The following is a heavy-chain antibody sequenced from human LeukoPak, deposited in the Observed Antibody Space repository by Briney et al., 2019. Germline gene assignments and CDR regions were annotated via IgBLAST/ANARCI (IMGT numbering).Heavy chain of an antibody. V-gene: IGHV3-30*04. CDR2: ISYDGSNK. J-gene: IGHJ3*02. CDR1: GFTFSSYA. CDR3: ARDRLKIVGAFPDAFDI. D-gene: IGHD1-26*01. Sequence: GGSLRLSCAASGFTFSSYAMHWVRQAPGKGLEWVAVISYDGSNKYYADSAKGRFTISRDNSKNTLYLQMNSLRAEDTAMYYCARDRLKIVGAFPDAFDIWGQGTMVTVSS.